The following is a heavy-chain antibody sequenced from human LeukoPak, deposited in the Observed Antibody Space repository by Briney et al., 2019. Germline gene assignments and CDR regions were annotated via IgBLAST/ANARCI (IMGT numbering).Heavy chain of an antibody. CDR2: IYYSGTT. Sequence: SETLSLTCTVSGGSISSSSYYWGWIRQPPGKGLEWIGNIYYSGTTYYNPSLKSRVTISVDTSKNQFSLKVSSVTAADTAVYYCARAPYYYDSSGHSYYHYMDVWGKGTTVTVSS. CDR3: ARAPYYYDSSGHSYYHYMDV. V-gene: IGHV4-39*07. CDR1: GGSISSSSYY. D-gene: IGHD3-22*01. J-gene: IGHJ6*03.